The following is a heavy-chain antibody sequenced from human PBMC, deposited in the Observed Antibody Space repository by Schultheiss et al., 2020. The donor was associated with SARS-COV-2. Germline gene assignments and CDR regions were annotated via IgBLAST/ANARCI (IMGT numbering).Heavy chain of an antibody. Sequence: ASVKVSCKASGYTFTSYDINWVRQATGQGLEWMGWMNPNSGNTGYAQKFQGRVTMTRNTSISTAYMELSSLRSEDTAVYYCARAHCTNGVCYYYYGMDVWGQGTTVTVSS. J-gene: IGHJ6*02. D-gene: IGHD2-8*01. CDR2: MNPNSGNT. CDR3: ARAHCTNGVCYYYYGMDV. V-gene: IGHV1-8*01. CDR1: GYTFTSYD.